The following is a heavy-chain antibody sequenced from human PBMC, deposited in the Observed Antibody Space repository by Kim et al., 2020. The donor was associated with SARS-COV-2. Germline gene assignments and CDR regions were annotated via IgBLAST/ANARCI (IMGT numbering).Heavy chain of an antibody. CDR1: GFTVSSNY. Sequence: LSLTCAASGFTVSSNYMSWVRQAPGKGLEWVSVIYSGGSTYYADSVKGRFTISRDNSKNMLYLQMNSLRAEDTAVYYCARDMYYDYVWGSYRPASFFHHYYGMDVWGQGTTVTVSS. V-gene: IGHV3-66*02. D-gene: IGHD3-16*02. J-gene: IGHJ6*02. CDR2: IYSGGST. CDR3: ARDMYYDYVWGSYRPASFFHHYYGMDV.